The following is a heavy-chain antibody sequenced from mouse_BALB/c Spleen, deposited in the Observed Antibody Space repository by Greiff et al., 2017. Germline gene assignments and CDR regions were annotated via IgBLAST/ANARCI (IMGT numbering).Heavy chain of an antibody. V-gene: IGHV1-7*01. CDR2: INPSTGYT. D-gene: IGHD2-10*01. CDR1: GYTFTSYW. CDR3: ARRAAYYGNYGYAMDY. Sequence: LQESGAELAKPGASVKMSCKASGYTFTSYWMHWVNQRPGQGLEWIGYINPSTGYTEYNQKFKDKATLTADKSSSTAYMQLSSLTSEDSAVYYCARRAAYYGNYGYAMDYWGQGTSVTVSS. J-gene: IGHJ4*01.